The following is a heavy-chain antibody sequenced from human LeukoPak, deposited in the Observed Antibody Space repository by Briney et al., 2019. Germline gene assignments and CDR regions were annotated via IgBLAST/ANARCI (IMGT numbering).Heavy chain of an antibody. CDR2: IYYSGST. D-gene: IGHD3-22*01. CDR1: GGSISGSSYY. J-gene: IGHJ4*02. Sequence: SETLSLTCTVSGGSISGSSYYWGWIRQPPGKGLEWIGYIYYSGSTYYNPSLKSRVTISVDTSKNQFSLKLSSVTAADTAVYYCARFHYYDSSGYSDYWGQGTLVTVSS. V-gene: IGHV4-31*03. CDR3: ARFHYYDSSGYSDY.